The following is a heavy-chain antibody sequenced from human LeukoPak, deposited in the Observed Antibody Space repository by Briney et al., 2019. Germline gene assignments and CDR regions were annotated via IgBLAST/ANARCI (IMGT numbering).Heavy chain of an antibody. Sequence: PSQTLSLTCTVSGGSISSGGYCWSWIRQHPGKGLEWIGYIYYSGSTNYNPSLKSRVTISVDTSKNQFSLKLSSMTAADTAVYYCARDPGAYSGSYLFDYWGQGTLVTVSS. D-gene: IGHD1-26*01. J-gene: IGHJ4*02. CDR1: GGSISSGGYC. CDR3: ARDPGAYSGSYLFDY. V-gene: IGHV4-31*03. CDR2: IYYSGST.